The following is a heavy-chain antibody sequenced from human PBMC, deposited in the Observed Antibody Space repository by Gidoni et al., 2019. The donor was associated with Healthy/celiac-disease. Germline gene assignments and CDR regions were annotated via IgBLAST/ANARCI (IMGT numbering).Heavy chain of an antibody. CDR1: GFPFSRDG. Sequence: VQLVESVGGVVQPGRSLRLSCAASGFPFSRDGMHWVRQAPGKGLEWVAVISYDGSNKYYADSVKGRFTISRDNSKNTLYLQMNSLRAEDTAVYYCAKDYYDSSGYFTLDYWGQGTLVTVSS. CDR2: ISYDGSNK. J-gene: IGHJ4*02. D-gene: IGHD3-22*01. V-gene: IGHV3-30*18. CDR3: AKDYYDSSGYFTLDY.